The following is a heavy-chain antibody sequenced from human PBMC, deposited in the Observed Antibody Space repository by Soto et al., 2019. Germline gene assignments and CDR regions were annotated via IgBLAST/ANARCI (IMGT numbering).Heavy chain of an antibody. CDR2: ISAYNGNT. V-gene: IGHV1-18*01. D-gene: IGHD3-9*01. Sequence: ASVKVSCKASGYTFTSYGISWVRQAPGQGLEWMGWISAYNGNTNYAQKLQGRVTMTTDTSTSTAYMELRSLRSDDTAVYYCARSFVLRYFDWLPYRGDYYYMDVWGKGTTVTVSS. CDR1: GYTFTSYG. J-gene: IGHJ6*03. CDR3: ARSFVLRYFDWLPYRGDYYYMDV.